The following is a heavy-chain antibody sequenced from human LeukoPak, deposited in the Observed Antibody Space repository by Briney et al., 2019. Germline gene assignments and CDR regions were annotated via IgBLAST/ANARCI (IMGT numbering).Heavy chain of an antibody. CDR1: GFTFDDYA. D-gene: IGHD2-15*01. Sequence: GGSLRLSCAASGFTFDDYAMHCVRQAPGKGLEWVSGISWNSGSIGYADSVKGRFTISRGNAKNSLYLQMNSLRAEDTALYYCAKDIINCGGSCYTFDYWGQGTLVTVSS. J-gene: IGHJ4*02. V-gene: IGHV3-9*01. CDR3: AKDIINCGGSCYTFDY. CDR2: ISWNSGSI.